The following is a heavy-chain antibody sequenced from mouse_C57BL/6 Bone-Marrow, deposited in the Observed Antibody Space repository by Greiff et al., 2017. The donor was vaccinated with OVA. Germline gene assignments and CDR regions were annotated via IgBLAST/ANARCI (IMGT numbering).Heavy chain of an antibody. Sequence: EVNVVESGEGLVKPGGSLKLPCAASGFTFSSYAMSWVRQTPEKRLEWVAYISSGGDYIYYADTVKGRFTISRDNARNTLYLQMSSLQSEDTAMYYCTREESYLRRDYAMDYWGQGTSVTVSS. CDR2: ISSGGDYI. D-gene: IGHD2-10*01. V-gene: IGHV5-9-1*02. CDR1: GFTFSSYA. J-gene: IGHJ4*01. CDR3: TREESYLRRDYAMDY.